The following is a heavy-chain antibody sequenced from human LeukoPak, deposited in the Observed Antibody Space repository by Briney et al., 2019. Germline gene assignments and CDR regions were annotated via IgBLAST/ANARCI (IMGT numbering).Heavy chain of an antibody. Sequence: SETLSLTCAVYGGSFSGYYWSWIRQPPGKGLEWIGEINHSGSTNYNPSLKSRVTISVDTSKNQFSLKLSSVTAADTAVYYCASANCSSTSCQRYYFDYWGQGTLVTVSS. CDR3: ASANCSSTSCQRYYFDY. J-gene: IGHJ4*02. V-gene: IGHV4-34*01. D-gene: IGHD2-2*01. CDR2: INHSGST. CDR1: GGSFSGYY.